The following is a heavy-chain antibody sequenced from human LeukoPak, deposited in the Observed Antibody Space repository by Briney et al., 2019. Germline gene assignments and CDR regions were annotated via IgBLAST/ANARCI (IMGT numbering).Heavy chain of an antibody. CDR2: ISWNSGSI. CDR1: GFTFDDYA. J-gene: IGHJ4*02. V-gene: IGHV3-9*01. CDR3: AKGGSGSYYLAYFDY. D-gene: IGHD3-10*01. Sequence: GGSLRLSCAASGFTFDDYAMHWVRHAPGKGLEWVSGISWNSGSIGYADSVKGRFTISRGNAKNSLYLQMNSLRAEDTALYYCAKGGSGSYYLAYFDYWGQGTLVTVSS.